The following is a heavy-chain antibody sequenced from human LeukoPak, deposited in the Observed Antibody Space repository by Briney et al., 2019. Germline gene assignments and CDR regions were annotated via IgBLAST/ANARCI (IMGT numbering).Heavy chain of an antibody. D-gene: IGHD3-10*01. CDR1: GGTFSSYA. J-gene: IGHJ3*02. CDR3: ARESYDAFDI. V-gene: IGHV1-69*05. CDR2: IIPIFGTA. Sequence: SVKVSCKASGGTFSSYAISWVRQAPGQGLEWMGRIIPIFGTANYAQKFQGRVTITTDESTSTAYMELSTLRSEDTAVYYCARESYDAFDIWGQGTMVTVSS.